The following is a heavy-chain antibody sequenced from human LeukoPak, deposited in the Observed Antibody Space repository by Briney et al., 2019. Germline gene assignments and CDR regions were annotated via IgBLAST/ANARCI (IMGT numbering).Heavy chain of an antibody. Sequence: GGSLRLSCAASGFTFSSYGMHWVRQAPGKGLEWVAYIQYDRSNEQYAHSVKGRFRISRDNSKNILYLQMNSLRAEDTGVYYCARGDTQSKYRQFDSWGQGSLVIVSS. J-gene: IGHJ4*02. CDR2: IQYDRSNE. CDR3: ARGDTQSKYRQFDS. V-gene: IGHV3-30*02. D-gene: IGHD1-26*01. CDR1: GFTFSSYG.